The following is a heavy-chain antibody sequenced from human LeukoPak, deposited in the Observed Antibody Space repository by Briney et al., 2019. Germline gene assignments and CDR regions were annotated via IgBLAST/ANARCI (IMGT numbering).Heavy chain of an antibody. J-gene: IGHJ4*02. CDR1: GYTFTSYG. V-gene: IGHV1-18*01. CDR2: ISAYNGNT. D-gene: IGHD3-10*01. CDR3: ARDRLYYYGSGSYYTDYFDY. Sequence: ASVKVSCKASGYTFTSYGISWVRQAPGQGLEWMGWISAYNGNTNYAQKLQGRVTKTTDTSTSTAYMELRSLRSDDTAVYYCARDRLYYYGSGSYYTDYFDYWGQGTLVTVSS.